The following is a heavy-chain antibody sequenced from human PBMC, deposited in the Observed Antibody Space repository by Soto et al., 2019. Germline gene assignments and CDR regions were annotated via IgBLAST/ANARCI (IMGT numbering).Heavy chain of an antibody. V-gene: IGHV3-23*01. D-gene: IGHD4-17*01. CDR3: AKDLFRDYGDYGHAFDI. CDR1: GFTFSSYA. CDR2: ISGSGGST. Sequence: GGSLRLSCAASGFTFSSYAMSWVRQAPGKGLEWVSAISGSGGSTYYADSVKGRFTISRDNSKNTLYLQMNSLRAEDTAVYYCAKDLFRDYGDYGHAFDIWGQGTMVTVSS. J-gene: IGHJ3*02.